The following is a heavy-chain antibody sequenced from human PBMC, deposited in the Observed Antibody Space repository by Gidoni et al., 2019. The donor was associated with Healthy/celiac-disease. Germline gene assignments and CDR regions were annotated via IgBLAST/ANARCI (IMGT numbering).Heavy chain of an antibody. CDR3: ARDRIGSIGP. Sequence: QVQLVESGGGVVQPGRSLRLSCAASGFTFSSYGMHWGRQAPGKGLEWVAVIWYDGSNKYYADSVKGRFTISRDNSKNTLYLQMNSLRAEDTAVYYCARDRIGSIGPWGQGTLVTVSS. J-gene: IGHJ5*02. CDR1: GFTFSSYG. CDR2: IWYDGSNK. V-gene: IGHV3-33*01. D-gene: IGHD1-26*01.